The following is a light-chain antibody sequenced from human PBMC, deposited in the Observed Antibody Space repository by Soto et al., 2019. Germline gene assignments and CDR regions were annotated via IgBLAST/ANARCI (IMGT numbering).Light chain of an antibody. V-gene: IGKV1-5*03. CDR2: KAS. CDR1: QTLSSW. J-gene: IGKJ1*01. CDR3: QHYNSYSEA. Sequence: IQMTQSPSTLSGSVGDRVTITCRASQTLSSWLAGYQQKPGKAPKLLIYKASTLKSGVPSRFSGSGSGTEFTLTISSLQPDDFATYYCQHYNSYSEAFGQGTKVDIK.